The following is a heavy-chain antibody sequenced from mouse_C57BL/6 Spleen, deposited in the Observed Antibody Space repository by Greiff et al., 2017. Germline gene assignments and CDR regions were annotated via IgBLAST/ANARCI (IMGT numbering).Heavy chain of an antibody. D-gene: IGHD2-3*01. CDR1: GYSFTGYF. Sequence: VQLKQSGPELVKPGDSVKISCKASGYSFTGYFMNWVMQSHGKSLEWIGRINPYNGDTFYNQKFKGKATLTVDKSSSTAHMELRSLTSEDSAVYYCARSDGYYVRSMDYWGQGTSVTVSS. CDR2: INPYNGDT. V-gene: IGHV1-20*01. CDR3: ARSDGYYVRSMDY. J-gene: IGHJ4*01.